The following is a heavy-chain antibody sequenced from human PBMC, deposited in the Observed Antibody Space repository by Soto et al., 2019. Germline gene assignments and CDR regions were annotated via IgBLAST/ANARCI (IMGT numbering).Heavy chain of an antibody. V-gene: IGHV1-69*06. D-gene: IGHD3-22*01. CDR1: GGTFSSYA. CDR3: SRAIGEYYYDSSGYYPVAFDI. Sequence: QVQLVQSGAEVKKPGSSVKVSCKASGGTFSSYAISWVRQAPGQGLEWMGGIIPIFGTANYAQKFQGRVTITAEKSTSPAYMELRSLRSEDTAVYYCSRAIGEYYYDSSGYYPVAFDIWGQGTMVTVSS. J-gene: IGHJ3*02. CDR2: IIPIFGTA.